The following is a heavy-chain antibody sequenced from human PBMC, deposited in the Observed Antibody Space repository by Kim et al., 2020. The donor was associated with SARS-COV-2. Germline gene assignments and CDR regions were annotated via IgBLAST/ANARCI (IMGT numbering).Heavy chain of an antibody. D-gene: IGHD2-15*01. CDR3: ARANPKYCSGGSCYFDY. V-gene: IGHV1-69*04. CDR2: IIPILGIA. J-gene: IGHJ4*02. Sequence: SVKVSCKASGGTFSSYAISWVRQAPGQGLEWMGRIIPILGIANYAQKFQGRVTITADKSTSTAYMELSSLRSEDTAVYYCARANPKYCSGGSCYFDYWGQGTLVTVSS. CDR1: GGTFSSYA.